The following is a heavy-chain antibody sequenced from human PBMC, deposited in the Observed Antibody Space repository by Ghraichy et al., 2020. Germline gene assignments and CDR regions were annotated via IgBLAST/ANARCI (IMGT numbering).Heavy chain of an antibody. D-gene: IGHD2-2*01. CDR1: GYTFTSYG. CDR2: ISAYNGNT. V-gene: IGHV1-18*01. Sequence: ASVKVSCKASGYTFTSYGISWVRQAPGQGLEWMGWISAYNGNTNYAQKLQGRVTMTTDTSTSTAYMELRSLRSDDTAVYYCAGTDPVVPAALFDPWGQGTLVTVSS. CDR3: AGTDPVVPAALFDP. J-gene: IGHJ5*02.